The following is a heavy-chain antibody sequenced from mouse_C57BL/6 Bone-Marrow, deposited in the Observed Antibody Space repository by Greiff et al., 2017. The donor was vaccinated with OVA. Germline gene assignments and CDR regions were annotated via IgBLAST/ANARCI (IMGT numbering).Heavy chain of an antibody. CDR3: TYRGWFAY. D-gene: IGHD5-5*01. CDR1: GFNIKDDY. J-gene: IGHJ3*01. CDR2: IDPENGDT. V-gene: IGHV14-4*01. Sequence: VHVKQSGAELVRPGASVKLSCTASGFNIKDDYMHWVKRRPEQGLEWIGWIDPENGDTEYASKFQGKAPITADTSSNTAYLQLSSLTAEDTAVYYCTYRGWFAYWGQGTLVTVSA.